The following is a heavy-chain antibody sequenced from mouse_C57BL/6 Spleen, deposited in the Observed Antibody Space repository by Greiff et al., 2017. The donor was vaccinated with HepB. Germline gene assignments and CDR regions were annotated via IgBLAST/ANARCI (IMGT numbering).Heavy chain of an antibody. V-gene: IGHV5-4*01. CDR3: ARDPYWGYFDY. J-gene: IGHJ2*01. CDR2: ISDGGSYT. CDR1: GFTFSSYA. Sequence: EVQLVESGGGLVKPGGSLKLSCAASGFTFSSYAMSWVRQTPEKRLEWVATISDGGSYTYYPDNVKGRFTISRENAKNNLYLQMSHLKSEDTAMYYCARDPYWGYFDYWGQGTTLTVSS. D-gene: IGHD6-5*01.